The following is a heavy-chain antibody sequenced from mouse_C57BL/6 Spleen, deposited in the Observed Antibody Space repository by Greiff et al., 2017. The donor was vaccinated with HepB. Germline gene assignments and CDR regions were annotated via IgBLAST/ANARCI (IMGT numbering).Heavy chain of an antibody. CDR3: ASVYGNYDYAMDY. CDR1: GYTFTSYW. D-gene: IGHD2-1*01. V-gene: IGHV1-69*01. J-gene: IGHJ4*01. CDR2: IDPSDSYT. Sequence: QVQLQQPGAELVMPGASVKLSCKASGYTFTSYWMHWVKQRPGQGLEWIGEIDPSDSYTNYNQKFKGKSTLTVDKSSSTAYMQLSSLTSEDSAVYYCASVYGNYDYAMDYWGQGTSVTVSS.